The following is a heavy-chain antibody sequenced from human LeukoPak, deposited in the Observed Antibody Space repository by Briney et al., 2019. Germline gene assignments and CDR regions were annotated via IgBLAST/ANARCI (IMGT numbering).Heavy chain of an antibody. Sequence: SETLSLTCAVYGGSFSGYYWSWIRQPPGKGLEWIGEINHSGSTNYNPSLKSRVTISVDTSKNQFSLKLSSVTAADTAVYYCARVPAAMSYYYYYMDVWGKGTTVTVSS. CDR2: INHSGST. D-gene: IGHD2-2*01. CDR1: GGSFSGYY. J-gene: IGHJ6*03. V-gene: IGHV4-34*01. CDR3: ARVPAAMSYYYYYMDV.